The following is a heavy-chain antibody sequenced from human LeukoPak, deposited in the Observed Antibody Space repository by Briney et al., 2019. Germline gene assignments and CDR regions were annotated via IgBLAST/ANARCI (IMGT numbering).Heavy chain of an antibody. J-gene: IGHJ4*02. D-gene: IGHD2-15*01. Sequence: PSETLSLTCTVSGYSISIGYYWGWIRQAPGKGLEWVSAISGSGGSTYYADSVKGRFTISRDNSKNTLYLQMNSLRAEDTAVYYCAKVSCSGGSCYSIDYWGQGTLVTVSS. CDR3: AKVSCSGGSCYSIDY. CDR1: GYSISIGYY. V-gene: IGHV3-23*01. CDR2: ISGSGGST.